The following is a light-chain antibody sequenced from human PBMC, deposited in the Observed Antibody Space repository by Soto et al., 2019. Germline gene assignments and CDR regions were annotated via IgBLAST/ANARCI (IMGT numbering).Light chain of an antibody. J-gene: IGLJ1*01. CDR2: EVS. Sequence: QSALTQPASVSGSPGQSITISCTGTSSDVGGYNYVSWYQQHPGKAPKLMIDEVSNRPSGVSNRCSGSKSGNTASLTISWLQAEDEADYYCSSYTSSSTFYVFGTGTKLTVL. CDR3: SSYTSSSTFYV. CDR1: SSDVGGYNY. V-gene: IGLV2-14*01.